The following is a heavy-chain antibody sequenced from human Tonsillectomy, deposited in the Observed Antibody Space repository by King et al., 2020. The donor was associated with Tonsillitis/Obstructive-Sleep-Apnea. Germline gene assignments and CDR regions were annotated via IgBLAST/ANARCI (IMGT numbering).Heavy chain of an antibody. D-gene: IGHD3-16*01. V-gene: IGHV3-15*01. CDR3: TLGGPFDY. Sequence: VQLVESGGGWVKPGGSLRLSCAASGFTFSIASLSRVRQAPGKGLEWVGRIKNKTDGGETDYAAPVKGRFTISRDDSKNTLYLQMNSLKTEDSAVYYCTLGGPFDYWGQGTLVTVSS. J-gene: IGHJ4*02. CDR1: GFTFSIAS. CDR2: IKNKTDGGET.